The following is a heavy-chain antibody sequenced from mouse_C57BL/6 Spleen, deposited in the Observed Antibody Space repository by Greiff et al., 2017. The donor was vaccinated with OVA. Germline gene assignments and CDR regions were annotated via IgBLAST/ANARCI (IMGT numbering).Heavy chain of an antibody. J-gene: IGHJ3*01. D-gene: IGHD2-5*01. CDR1: GYTFTDYY. CDR2: INPNNGGT. Sequence: EVQLQQSGPELVKPGASVKISCKASGYTFTDYYMNWVKQSHGKSLEWIGDINPNNGGTSYNQKFKGKATLTVAKSSSTAYMELRSLTSEDSAVYYCARAYYSNYFAYWGQGTLVTVSA. CDR3: ARAYYSNYFAY. V-gene: IGHV1-26*01.